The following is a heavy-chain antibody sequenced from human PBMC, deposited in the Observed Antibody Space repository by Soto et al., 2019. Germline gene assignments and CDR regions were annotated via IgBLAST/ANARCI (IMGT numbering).Heavy chain of an antibody. V-gene: IGHV3-53*02. D-gene: IGHD1-1*01. J-gene: IGHJ6*02. CDR2: TYTGGST. CDR3: ARDPPTTSDYAMDV. Sequence: EVQLVETGGDLIQSGGSLRLSCAASGFAVSSCYMMWVRQAPGKGLECVSVTYTGGSTDYADSVTGRFTVSRDDSRNTVYLQMDSLRADDTAVYYCARDPPTTSDYAMDVWGQGTTVIVSS. CDR1: GFAVSSCY.